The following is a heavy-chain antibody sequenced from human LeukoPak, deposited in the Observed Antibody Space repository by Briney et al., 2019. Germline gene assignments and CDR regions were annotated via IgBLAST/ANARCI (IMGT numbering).Heavy chain of an antibody. CDR3: AAPNYEDDYNYNY. CDR2: IVVGSGNT. V-gene: IGHV1-58*02. CDR1: GFTFTSSA. D-gene: IGHD5-24*01. Sequence: SVKVSCKASGFTFTSSAMQRVRQARGQRLEWIGWIVVGSGNTKYAQKFQERVTITRDMSTSTAYMELSSLRSEDAAVYYCAAPNYEDDYNYNYWGQGTLVTVSS. J-gene: IGHJ4*02.